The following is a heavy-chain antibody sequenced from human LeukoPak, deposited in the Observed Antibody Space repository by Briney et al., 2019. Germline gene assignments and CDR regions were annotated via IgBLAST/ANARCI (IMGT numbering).Heavy chain of an antibody. V-gene: IGHV4-34*01. CDR3: ARGRVYYDFWSGYGASGAFDI. D-gene: IGHD3-3*01. CDR2: INHSGST. Sequence: PSETLSLTCAVYGGSFSGYYWSWIRQPPGKGLEWIGEINHSGSTNYNPSLKSRVTISVDTSKNQFSLKLSSVTAADTAVYYCARGRVYYDFWSGYGASGAFDIWGQGTMVTVSS. CDR1: GGSFSGYY. J-gene: IGHJ3*02.